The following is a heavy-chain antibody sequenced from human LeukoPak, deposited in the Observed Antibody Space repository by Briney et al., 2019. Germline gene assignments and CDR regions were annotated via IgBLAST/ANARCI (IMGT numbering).Heavy chain of an antibody. D-gene: IGHD3-16*02. CDR3: ARGRRPRFMITFGGVIAYFDY. CDR2: INHSGST. V-gene: IGHV4-34*01. J-gene: IGHJ4*02. Sequence: SETLSLTCAVYGGSFSGYYWSWIRQPPGKGLEWIGEINHSGSTNYNPSLKSRVTISVDTSKNQFSLKLSSVTAADTAVYYRARGRRPRFMITFGGVIAYFDYWGQGTLVTVSS. CDR1: GGSFSGYY.